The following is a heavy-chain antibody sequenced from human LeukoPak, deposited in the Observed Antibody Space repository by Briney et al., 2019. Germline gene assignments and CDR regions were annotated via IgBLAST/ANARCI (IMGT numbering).Heavy chain of an antibody. J-gene: IGHJ4*02. D-gene: IGHD3-9*01. CDR2: INSDGSST. Sequence: PGGSLRLSCAASGFTFSSYWMHWVRQAPGKGLVWVSRINSDGSSTSYADSVKGRFTISRDNAKNTLYLQMNSLRAEDTAVYYCARGRMEYYDILTGYGRDWGQGTLVTVSS. V-gene: IGHV3-74*01. CDR1: GFTFSSYW. CDR3: ARGRMEYYDILTGYGRD.